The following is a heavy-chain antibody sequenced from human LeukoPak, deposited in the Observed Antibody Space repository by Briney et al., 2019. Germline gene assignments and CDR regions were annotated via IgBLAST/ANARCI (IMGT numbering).Heavy chain of an antibody. Sequence: SETLSLTCTVSGYSISSGYYWGWIRQPPVKGLEWIGSIYHSGSTYYNPSLKSRVTISVDTSKNQFSLKLSSVTAADTAVYYCARDPPGWYFDLWGRGTLVTVSS. J-gene: IGHJ2*01. CDR2: IYHSGST. V-gene: IGHV4-38-2*02. CDR3: ARDPPGWYFDL. CDR1: GYSISSGYY.